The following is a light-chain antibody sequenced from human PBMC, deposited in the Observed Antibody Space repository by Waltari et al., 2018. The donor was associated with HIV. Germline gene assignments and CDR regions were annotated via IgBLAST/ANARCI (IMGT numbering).Light chain of an antibody. Sequence: QSALTQPHSVSGSPGQSLTISCTGTSTYVDTFVSWYQQHPGKAPKVIIYDVNKRPPGVPDRFSGSNSGNTAFLTISGLQAEDEAEYHCCSHAGNFIFAFGTGTKVSVL. J-gene: IGLJ1*01. CDR1: STYVDTF. V-gene: IGLV2-11*01. CDR2: DVN. CDR3: CSHAGNFIFA.